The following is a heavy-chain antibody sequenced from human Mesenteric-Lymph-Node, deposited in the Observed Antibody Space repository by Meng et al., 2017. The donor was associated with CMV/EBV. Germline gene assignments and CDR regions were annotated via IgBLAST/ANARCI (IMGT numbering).Heavy chain of an antibody. V-gene: IGHV3-30*02. D-gene: IGHD2-2*02. CDR1: GFTFSSYG. J-gene: IGHJ5*02. Sequence: GGSLRLSCAASGFTFSSYGMHWVRQAPGKGLEWVAFIRYDGSNKYYADSVKGRFTISRDNSKNTLYLQMNSLRAGDTAVYYCAKEGIVVVPAAIIPGGFDPWGQGTLVTVSS. CDR2: IRYDGSNK. CDR3: AKEGIVVVPAAIIPGGFDP.